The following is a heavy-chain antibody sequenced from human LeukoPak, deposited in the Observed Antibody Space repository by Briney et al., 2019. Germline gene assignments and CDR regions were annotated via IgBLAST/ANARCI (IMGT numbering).Heavy chain of an antibody. J-gene: IGHJ5*02. CDR3: AGSMASAPVFWFDP. Sequence: PSETLSLTCTVSGGAISSYYWGWIRQPPGKGLEWIGYIYYSGSTNYNPSLKSRVTISVDTSKNQFSLKLSSVTAADTAVYYCAGSMASAPVFWFDPWGQGTLVTVSS. V-gene: IGHV4-59*01. CDR1: GGAISSYY. D-gene: IGHD2-8*01. CDR2: IYYSGST.